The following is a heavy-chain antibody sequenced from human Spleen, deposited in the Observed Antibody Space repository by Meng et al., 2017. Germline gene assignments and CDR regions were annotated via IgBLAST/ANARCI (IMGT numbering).Heavy chain of an antibody. CDR3: ARDLGGYGTFDI. D-gene: IGHD3-16*01. CDR2: ISGSGSKI. J-gene: IGHJ3*02. Sequence: GGSLRLSCAASGFTFSDHYMTWIRQAPGKGLEWLSYISGSGSKINYADSVKGRFTISRDNAKKSLFLQMNSLRGDDTAVYYCARDLGGYGTFDIWGQGTMVTVSS. CDR1: GFTFSDHY. V-gene: IGHV3-11*04.